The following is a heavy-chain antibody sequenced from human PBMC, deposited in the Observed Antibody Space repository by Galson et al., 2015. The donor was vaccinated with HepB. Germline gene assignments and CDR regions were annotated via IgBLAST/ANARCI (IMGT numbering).Heavy chain of an antibody. Sequence: SVKVSCKASGGTFSSYAISWVRQAPGQGLEWMGGIIPIFGTPNYAQKFQGRVTITADKSTSTAYMELSSLRSEDTAVYYCARGPELSLWWYFDYWGQGTLVTVSS. CDR1: GGTFSSYA. J-gene: IGHJ4*02. V-gene: IGHV1-69*06. CDR3: ARGPELSLWWYFDY. D-gene: IGHD3-16*02. CDR2: IIPIFGTP.